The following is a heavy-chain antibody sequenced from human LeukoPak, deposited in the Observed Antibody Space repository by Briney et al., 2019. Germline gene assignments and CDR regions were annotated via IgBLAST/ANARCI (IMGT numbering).Heavy chain of an antibody. D-gene: IGHD4-17*01. CDR1: GYSFTMYW. V-gene: IGHV5-51*01. CDR3: ARHEGNGEYSDY. J-gene: IGHJ4*02. Sequence: GESLKISCKGSGYSFTMYWIAWVRQMPGKGLEWMGIINPRDSETGNNPSFQGQVTISVDKSINTAYLQWSSLKASDTAIYYCARHEGNGEYSDYWGQGTLVTVSS. CDR2: INPRDSET.